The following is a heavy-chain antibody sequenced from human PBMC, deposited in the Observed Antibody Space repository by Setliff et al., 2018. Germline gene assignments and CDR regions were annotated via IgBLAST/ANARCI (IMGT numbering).Heavy chain of an antibody. D-gene: IGHD3-22*01. J-gene: IGHJ6*02. CDR1: GYTFTRNG. V-gene: IGHV1-18*01. CDR2: ISVYNGNT. Sequence: GASVKVSCKASGYTFTRNGINWVRQAPGQGLEWMGWISVYNGNTHYAQKFQGRVTMTTDTSTTTAYMDLRSLRSDDTAVYYCASSVDYYDRSGYPYAMDVWGQGTAVTVS. CDR3: ASSVDYYDRSGYPYAMDV.